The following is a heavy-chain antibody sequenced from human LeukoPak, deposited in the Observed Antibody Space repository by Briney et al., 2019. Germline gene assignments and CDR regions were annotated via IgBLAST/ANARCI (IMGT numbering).Heavy chain of an antibody. D-gene: IGHD3-3*01. Sequence: ASVKVSGKASGYTFTGYYMHWVRQAPGQGLEWLGWINPNSGGTNYAQKFQGRVTMTRDTSISTAYMELSRLRSDDTAVYYCARGSGPYYYYMDVWGKGTTVTVSS. CDR1: GYTFTGYY. V-gene: IGHV1-2*02. J-gene: IGHJ6*03. CDR2: INPNSGGT. CDR3: ARGSGPYYYYMDV.